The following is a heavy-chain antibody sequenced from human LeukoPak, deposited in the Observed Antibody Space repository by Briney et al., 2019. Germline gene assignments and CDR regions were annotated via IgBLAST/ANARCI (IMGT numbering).Heavy chain of an antibody. V-gene: IGHV4-4*07. J-gene: IGHJ6*02. Sequence: SETLSLTCTVSGGSISSYYWSWIRQPAGKGLEWIGRIYTSGSTNYNPSLKSRVTISVDTSKNQFSLKLSSVTAADTAVYYCARVRESSSSYGMDVWGQGTTVTVSS. CDR2: IYTSGST. D-gene: IGHD6-13*01. CDR3: ARVRESSSSYGMDV. CDR1: GGSISSYY.